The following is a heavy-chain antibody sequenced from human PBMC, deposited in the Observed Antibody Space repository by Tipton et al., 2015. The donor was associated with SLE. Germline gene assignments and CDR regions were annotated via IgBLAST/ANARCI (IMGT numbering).Heavy chain of an antibody. CDR2: IYYSGST. CDR3: AREGPHYYDNSGLDAFDI. J-gene: IGHJ3*02. D-gene: IGHD3-22*01. CDR1: GGSISSYY. V-gene: IGHV4-59*12. Sequence: TLSLTCTVSGGSISSYYWSWIRQPAGKGLEWIGYIYYSGSTYYNPSLKSRVTISVDTSKNQFSLKLSSVTAADTAVYYCAREGPHYYDNSGLDAFDIWGQGTMVTVSS.